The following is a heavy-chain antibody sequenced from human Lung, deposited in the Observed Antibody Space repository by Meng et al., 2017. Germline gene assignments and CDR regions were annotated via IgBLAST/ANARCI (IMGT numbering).Heavy chain of an antibody. Sequence: DVWLVESGGGLVQPGGSLRLSFAASGFTFSTHWMHWVRQAPGKGLEWVSRITGDGSSTIYADSVQGRFTMSRDNAKNTLSLQMNSLRAEDTAVYYCARGGVTTDDWGQGTLVTVSS. D-gene: IGHD4-17*01. CDR3: ARGGVTTDD. J-gene: IGHJ4*02. V-gene: IGHV3-74*01. CDR2: ITGDGSST. CDR1: GFTFSTHW.